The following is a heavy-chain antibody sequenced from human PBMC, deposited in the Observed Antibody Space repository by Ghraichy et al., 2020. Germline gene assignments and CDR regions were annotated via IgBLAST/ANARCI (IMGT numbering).Heavy chain of an antibody. CDR2: INHSGST. D-gene: IGHD4-17*01. V-gene: IGHV4-34*01. CDR1: GGSFSGYY. Sequence: SETLSLTCAVYGGSFSGYYWSWIRQPPGKGLEWIGEINHSGSTNYNPSLKSRVTISVDTSKNQFSLKLSSVTAADTAVYYCAGPEGTVTTNDAFDIWGQGTMVTVSS. J-gene: IGHJ3*02. CDR3: AGPEGTVTTNDAFDI.